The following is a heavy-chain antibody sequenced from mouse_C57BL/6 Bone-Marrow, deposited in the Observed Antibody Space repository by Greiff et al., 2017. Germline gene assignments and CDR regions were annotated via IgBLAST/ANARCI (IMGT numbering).Heavy chain of an antibody. J-gene: IGHJ2*01. Sequence: QVQLQQSGPELVKPGASVKISCKASGYAFSSSWMNWVKQRPGKGLEWIGRIYPGDGDTNYNGKFKGKATLTADESSSTAYMQLSSLTSEDSAVYFCARSTIHFDYWGQGTTLTVSS. CDR3: ARSTIHFDY. V-gene: IGHV1-82*01. CDR2: IYPGDGDT. D-gene: IGHD2-1*01. CDR1: GYAFSSSW.